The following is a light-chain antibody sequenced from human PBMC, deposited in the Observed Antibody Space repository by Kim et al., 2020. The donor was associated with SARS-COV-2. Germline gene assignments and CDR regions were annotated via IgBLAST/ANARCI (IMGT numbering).Light chain of an antibody. CDR2: DAS. J-gene: IGKJ1*01. CDR1: QSVSSSY. CDR3: QQYGSSPWT. V-gene: IGKV3-20*01. Sequence: EVVLMQSPGTLSLSPGERATLSCRASQSVSSSYLAWYQHRPGQTPRLLIYDASSRATGIPDRFSGSGSVTDFTLTISRLEPEDLAVYYCQQYGSSPWTFGQRTK.